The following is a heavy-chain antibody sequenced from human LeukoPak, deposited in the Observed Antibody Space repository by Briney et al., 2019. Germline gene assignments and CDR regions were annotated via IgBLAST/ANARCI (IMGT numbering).Heavy chain of an antibody. V-gene: IGHV3-30*18. CDR3: AKDHENWRWLDI. J-gene: IGHJ3*02. CDR1: GLTFRNYG. D-gene: IGHD5-24*01. Sequence: GRPLRPSCAAPGLTFRNYGMPGFAQAPGKGRGWGAVISADGNHEYYTDSVKGRFTISIDNSKNTLYLQMNSVRTEDTAEYYCAKDHENWRWLDIWGQGTMVTVSS. CDR2: ISADGNHE.